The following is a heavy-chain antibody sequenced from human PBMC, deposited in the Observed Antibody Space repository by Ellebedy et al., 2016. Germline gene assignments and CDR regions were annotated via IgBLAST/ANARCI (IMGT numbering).Heavy chain of an antibody. CDR3: ARQINYDMSGYYYYYGMDV. D-gene: IGHD3-9*01. Sequence: ASVKVSCXASGYTFTSYGISWVRQAPGQGLEWMGWISAYNGNTNYAQKLQGRVTMTTDTSTSTAYMELRSLRSDDTAVYYCARQINYDMSGYYYYYGMDVWGQGTTVTVSS. CDR2: ISAYNGNT. V-gene: IGHV1-18*01. J-gene: IGHJ6*02. CDR1: GYTFTSYG.